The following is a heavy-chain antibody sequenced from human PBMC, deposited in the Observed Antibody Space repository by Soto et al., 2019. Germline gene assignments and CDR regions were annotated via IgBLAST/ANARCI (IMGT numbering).Heavy chain of an antibody. CDR1: GFTFLTHT. V-gene: IGHV3-21*01. Sequence: EVQLVDSGGGLVKPGGSLRLSCAGTGFTFLTHTMNWVRQAPGKGLEWVSSISPTGTFIYYTDSVKGRFTNFRDNAKNSLSLQMNSLRAEDTAVYYCARGPENNSNYPLDYWGQGTLVTVSS. CDR2: ISPTGTFI. D-gene: IGHD4-4*01. J-gene: IGHJ4*02. CDR3: ARGPENNSNYPLDY.